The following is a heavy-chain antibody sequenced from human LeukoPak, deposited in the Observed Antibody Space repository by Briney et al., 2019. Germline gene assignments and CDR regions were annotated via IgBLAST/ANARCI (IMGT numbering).Heavy chain of an antibody. D-gene: IGHD5-24*01. V-gene: IGHV1-2*02. CDR1: GYTLTELS. J-gene: IGHJ3*02. CDR3: ARAHGYPNWGAFDI. CDR2: INPNSGGT. Sequence: ASVKVSCKVSGYTLTELSMHWVRQAPGQGLEWMGWINPNSGGTNYAQKFQGRVTMTRGTSISTAYMELSRLRSDDTAVYYCARAHGYPNWGAFDIWGQGTMVTVSS.